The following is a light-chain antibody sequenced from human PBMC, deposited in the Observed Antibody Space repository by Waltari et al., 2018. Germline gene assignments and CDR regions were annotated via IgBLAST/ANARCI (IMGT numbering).Light chain of an antibody. J-gene: IGKJ1*01. V-gene: IGKV3-15*01. CDR1: QRVSSH. CDR3: QQYNHWPPRT. Sequence: EIVMTQSPGTLTVAPEAIATFSCRARQRVSSHLAWYQQKPGQAPRLLIYGASTRATGIPARFTGRGSGTEFTLTISSLQSEDSAVYYCQQYNHWPPRTFGQGTQVEIK. CDR2: GAS.